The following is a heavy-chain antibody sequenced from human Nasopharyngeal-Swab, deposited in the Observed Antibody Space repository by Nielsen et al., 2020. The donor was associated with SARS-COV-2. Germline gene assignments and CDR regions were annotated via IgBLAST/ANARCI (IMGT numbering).Heavy chain of an antibody. Sequence: SETLSLTCVVYGGSFSSYYWGWIRQPPGKGLEWIAEINHSGSTNYNPSLRSRVTISVDTSKNQFSLKLSSVTAADTAVYYCARGAARLYSYWGQGTLVTVSS. V-gene: IGHV4-34*01. CDR2: INHSGST. CDR3: ARGAARLYSY. D-gene: IGHD1-26*01. J-gene: IGHJ4*02. CDR1: GGSFSSYY.